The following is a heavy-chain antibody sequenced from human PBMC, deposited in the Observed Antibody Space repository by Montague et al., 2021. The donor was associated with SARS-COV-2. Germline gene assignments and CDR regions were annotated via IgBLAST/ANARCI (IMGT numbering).Heavy chain of an antibody. D-gene: IGHD1-26*01. CDR3: ARFGSGTLEFDL. J-gene: IGHJ4*02. CDR1: GASISTGIYY. V-gene: IGHV4-61*02. Sequence: TLSLTCTVSGASISTGIYYWSWIRQPAGKELEWIGRIRTTGHTDYNSSLESRVFMSVDTSTNQFSLSLTSVTAADTAVYFCARFGSGTLEFDLWGQGTLVNVSS. CDR2: IRTTGHT.